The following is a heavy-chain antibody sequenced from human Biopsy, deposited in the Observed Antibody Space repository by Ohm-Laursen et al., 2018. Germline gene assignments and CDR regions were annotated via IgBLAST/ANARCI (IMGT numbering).Heavy chain of an antibody. Sequence: SDTLYLTCTVSGDSISSYYWSWIRQPPGKALQWIGYLYYTGSTDYNPSLQSRVTISVDTSKNHFSLRLRSVTPADTAIYYCARDRGYYSDRTVPGYFDLWGRGTLVTVSS. D-gene: IGHD3-22*01. V-gene: IGHV4-59*01. CDR2: LYYTGST. CDR1: GDSISSYY. J-gene: IGHJ2*01. CDR3: ARDRGYYSDRTVPGYFDL.